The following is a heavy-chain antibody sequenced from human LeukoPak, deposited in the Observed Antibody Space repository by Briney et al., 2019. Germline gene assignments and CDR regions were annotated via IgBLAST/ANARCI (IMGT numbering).Heavy chain of an antibody. CDR3: ARAIPKSGYNCFDP. V-gene: IGHV3-33*01. D-gene: IGHD2-21*01. CDR1: GHLLSIQG. Sequence: PGRSLRLSCAASGHLLSIQGMHWVRQAPGKGLEWVAVIWYDGSNKYYADSVKGRFTISGDNSKNTLYLQMNSLRAEDTAVYYCARAIPKSGYNCFDPWGQGTLVTVSS. CDR2: IWYDGSNK. J-gene: IGHJ5*02.